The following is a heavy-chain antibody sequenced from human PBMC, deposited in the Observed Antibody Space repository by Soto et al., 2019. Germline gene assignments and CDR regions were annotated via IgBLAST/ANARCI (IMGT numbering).Heavy chain of an antibody. V-gene: IGHV3-48*02. J-gene: IGHJ6*02. D-gene: IGHD5-18*01. CDR2: ISSSSSTI. CDR3: AIDVEPRGYSYGLVYYYYGMDV. CDR1: GFTFSSYS. Sequence: GGSLRLSCAASGFTFSSYSMNWVRQAPGKGLEWVSYISSSSSTIYYADSVKGRFTISRENAKNSLYLQMNSLRDEDTAVYYCAIDVEPRGYSYGLVYYYYGMDVWGQGTTVTVSS.